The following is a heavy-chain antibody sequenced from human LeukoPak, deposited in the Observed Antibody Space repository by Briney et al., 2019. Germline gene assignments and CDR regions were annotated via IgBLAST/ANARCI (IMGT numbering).Heavy chain of an antibody. CDR2: IYHSGST. CDR3: ATGYSSTWYYFDY. Sequence: KASETLSLTCTVSGDSISSYYWSWIRQPLGKGLEWIGYIYHSGSTNYNPSLKSRVTISADTSKDQFSLKLASVTAADTAVYYCATGYSSTWYYFDYWGQGTLVTVSS. J-gene: IGHJ4*02. V-gene: IGHV4-59*01. D-gene: IGHD6-13*01. CDR1: GDSISSYY.